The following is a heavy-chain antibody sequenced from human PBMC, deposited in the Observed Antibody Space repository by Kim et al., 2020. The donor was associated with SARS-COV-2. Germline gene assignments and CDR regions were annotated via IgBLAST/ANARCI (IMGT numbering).Heavy chain of an antibody. V-gene: IGHV3-15*01. CDR3: TTVGGEGSGSYYRTYYFDY. D-gene: IGHD3-10*01. J-gene: IGHJ4*02. CDR1: GFTFSNAW. CDR2: IKSKIDGGTT. Sequence: GGSLRLSCAASGFTFSNAWMSWVRQAPGKGLEWVGRIKSKIDGGTTDYAAPVKGRFTISRDDSKNTLYLQMNSLKTEDTAVYYCTTVGGEGSGSYYRTYYFDYWGQGTLVTVSS.